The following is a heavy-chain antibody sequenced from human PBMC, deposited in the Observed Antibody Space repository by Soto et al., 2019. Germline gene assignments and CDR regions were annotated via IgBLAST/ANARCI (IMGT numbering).Heavy chain of an antibody. Sequence: SETLSLTCTVSGGSISRRSYYWGWIRQPPGKGLEWIGGIYYSGTTFYSPSLKSRVIISVDTSKNQFSLKLSSVTAADTAMYYCARQNGSFRSWFDSWGQG. V-gene: IGHV4-39*01. J-gene: IGHJ5*01. D-gene: IGHD3-10*01. CDR2: IYYSGTT. CDR1: GGSISRRSYY. CDR3: ARQNGSFRSWFDS.